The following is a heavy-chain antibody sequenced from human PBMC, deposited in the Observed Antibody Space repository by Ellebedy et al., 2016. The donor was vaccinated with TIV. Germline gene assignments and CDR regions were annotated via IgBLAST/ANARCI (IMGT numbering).Heavy chain of an antibody. CDR1: GFSLSTYGVG. J-gene: IGHJ5*01. CDR3: AHSRTEYHYSPDS. Sequence: SGPTLVKPTETLTLTCTFSGFSLSTYGVGVGWIRQPPGKAPEWLALIYYDDDKRFSPSLKTRLSISRLASGNQVVLTMTDMDPADTATYYCAHSRTEYHYSPDSWGQGTLVTVSS. V-gene: IGHV2-5*02. D-gene: IGHD3-10*01. CDR2: IYYDDDK.